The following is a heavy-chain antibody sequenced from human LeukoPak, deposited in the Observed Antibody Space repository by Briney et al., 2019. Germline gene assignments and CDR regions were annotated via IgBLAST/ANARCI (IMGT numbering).Heavy chain of an antibody. D-gene: IGHD6-19*01. Sequence: GGSLRLSCAASGFAFSRYEMNWVRQAPGKGLEWASYMSISGNSIYYADSVKGRFTISRDNAKNSLYLQMNSLRAEDTAVYYCATQGYSSGWYEVWYFDYWGQGTLVTVSS. CDR1: GFAFSRYE. V-gene: IGHV3-48*03. CDR2: MSISGNSI. J-gene: IGHJ4*02. CDR3: ATQGYSSGWYEVWYFDY.